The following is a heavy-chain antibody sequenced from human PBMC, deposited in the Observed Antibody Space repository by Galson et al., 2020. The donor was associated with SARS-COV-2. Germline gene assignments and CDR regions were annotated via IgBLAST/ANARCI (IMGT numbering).Heavy chain of an antibody. J-gene: IGHJ3*02. CDR1: GGSIRYYY. CDR3: ARAGSASSGYPWGI. V-gene: IGHV4-59*01. CDR2: IYYSGST. Sequence: SETLSLTCTVSGGSIRYYYWSWIRPPPGKGLEWIGYIYYSGSTNYNPSLKSRVTISLDTSKNQFSLKLTSVTAADTAVYYCARAGSASSGYPWGIWGQGAMVTVSS. D-gene: IGHD5-12*01.